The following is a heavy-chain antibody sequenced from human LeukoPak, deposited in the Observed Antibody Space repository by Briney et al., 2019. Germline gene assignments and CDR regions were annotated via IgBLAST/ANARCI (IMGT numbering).Heavy chain of an antibody. V-gene: IGHV3-74*01. CDR1: GFTFTSYS. CDR3: ARDRAWAFDI. D-gene: IGHD3-10*01. J-gene: IGHJ3*02. CDR2: INSDGSSI. Sequence: GGSLRLSCAASGFTFTSYSMNWVRQALGKGLVWVSRINSDGSSISYADSVKGRFTISRDNAKNTLYLQMNSLRDEDTAVYYCARDRAWAFDIWGRGTMVTVSS.